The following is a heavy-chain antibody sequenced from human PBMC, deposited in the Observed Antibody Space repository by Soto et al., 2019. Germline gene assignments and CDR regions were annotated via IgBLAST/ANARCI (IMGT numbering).Heavy chain of an antibody. V-gene: IGHV4-39*01. CDR2: IYYSGST. J-gene: IGHJ4*02. Sequence: PSETLSLTCTVSGGSISSSSYYWGWIRQPPGKGLEWIGSIYYSGSTYYNPSLKSRVTISVDTSKNHFSLKLSSVTAADTAVYYCARGAYDFWSGYYRSFDYWGQGTLVTVSS. CDR3: ARGAYDFWSGYYRSFDY. D-gene: IGHD3-3*01. CDR1: GGSISSSSYY.